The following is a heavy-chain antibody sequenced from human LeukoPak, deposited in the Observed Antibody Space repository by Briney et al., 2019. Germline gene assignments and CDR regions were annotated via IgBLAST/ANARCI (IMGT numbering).Heavy chain of an antibody. Sequence: GESLKISCKGSGYSFTSYWIGWVRQMPGKGLEWMGIIYPGDSDTRYSPSFQGQVTISADKSISTAYLQWSSLKASDTAMYYCARHSTQLERLEAVDTAAGGLDYWGQGTLVTVSS. V-gene: IGHV5-51*01. CDR1: GYSFTSYW. D-gene: IGHD1-1*01. CDR3: ARHSTQLERLEAVDTAAGGLDY. CDR2: IYPGDSDT. J-gene: IGHJ4*02.